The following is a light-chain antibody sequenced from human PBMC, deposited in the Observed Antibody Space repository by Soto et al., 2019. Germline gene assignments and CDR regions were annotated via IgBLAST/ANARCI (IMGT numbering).Light chain of an antibody. CDR3: QQFNNWPWT. V-gene: IGKV3-15*01. J-gene: IGKJ1*01. CDR2: GES. Sequence: ETVMTQSPATLSVSPGERATLSCRASQSININVAWYQQKPGQAPRLLIYGESARATGIPARFSGTGCGTEFTLTISSLQSEDFAVYYCQQFNNWPWTFGQGTKVEIK. CDR1: QSININ.